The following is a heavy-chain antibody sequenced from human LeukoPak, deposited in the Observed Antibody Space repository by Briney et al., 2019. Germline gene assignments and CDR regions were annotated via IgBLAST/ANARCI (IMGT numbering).Heavy chain of an antibody. V-gene: IGHV3-23*01. CDR2: ITANGDRT. D-gene: IGHD3-3*01. CDR1: GFIFRSYA. CDR3: ATFGVIVRNNYLDY. J-gene: IGHJ4*02. Sequence: GGSLRLSCVGSGFIFRSYAMTWVRQAPGKGLDWISSITANGDRTYYADSVKGRFTISRDNSRNTLYLQMSSLRAEDTALYYCATFGVIVRNNYLDYWGQGALVAVSS.